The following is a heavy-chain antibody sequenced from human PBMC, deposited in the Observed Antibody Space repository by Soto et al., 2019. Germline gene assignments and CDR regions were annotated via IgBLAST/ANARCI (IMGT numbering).Heavy chain of an antibody. V-gene: IGHV4-59*01. D-gene: IGHD3-3*01. CDR2: IYYSGST. CDR3: ARGGFLWIFPEY. Sequence: SETLSLTCTVSGGSISSYYWSWIRQPPGKGLEWIGYIYYSGSTNYNPSLKSRVTISVDTSKNQFSLKLSSVTAADTAVYYCARGGFLWIFPEYWGQGTLVTVSS. CDR1: GGSISSYY. J-gene: IGHJ4*02.